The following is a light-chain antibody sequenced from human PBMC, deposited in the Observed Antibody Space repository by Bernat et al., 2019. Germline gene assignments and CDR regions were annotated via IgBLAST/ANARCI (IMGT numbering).Light chain of an antibody. CDR2: GAS. CDR3: QQYYNWPRT. V-gene: IGKV3-15*01. CDR1: QNVSNN. J-gene: IGKJ4*01. Sequence: EIVMTQSPATLSVSPGERATLSCRASQNVSNNLAWYQQKPGQAPRLLIYGASTRATGIPDRFSGSGSGTEFTLTISSLQSEDFAVYYCQQYYNWPRTFGGGTKVEIK.